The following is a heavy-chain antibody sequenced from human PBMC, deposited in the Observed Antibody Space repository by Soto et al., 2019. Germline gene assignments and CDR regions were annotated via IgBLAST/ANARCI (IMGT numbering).Heavy chain of an antibody. CDR3: ARGPINWGSRSGTSTSYFDY. J-gene: IGHJ4*02. CDR1: GYTFTSYD. D-gene: IGHD7-27*01. CDR2: MNPNSGNT. Sequence: ASVKVSCKASGYTFTSYDINWVRQATGQGLEWMGWMNPNSGNTGYAQKFQGRVTMTRNTSISTAYMELSSLRSEDTAVYYCARGPINWGSRSGTSTSYFDYWGQGTLVTVSS. V-gene: IGHV1-8*01.